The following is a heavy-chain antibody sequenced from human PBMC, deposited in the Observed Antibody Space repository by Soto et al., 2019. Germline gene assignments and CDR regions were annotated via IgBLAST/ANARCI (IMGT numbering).Heavy chain of an antibody. J-gene: IGHJ1*01. CDR1: GRIFSSFP. Sequence: QVQVVQSGAEVKKPGSSVKISCKASGRIFSSFPTSWVRQVPGQGLEWMGGVISASGSVTYAPKFQGRVTITAVNSAGISYMELANLTSEDTAIFYCARVGKRGAYNYVLDHWGPGTMVTVSS. V-gene: IGHV1-69*06. CDR2: VISASGSV. D-gene: IGHD5-18*01. CDR3: ARVGKRGAYNYVLDH.